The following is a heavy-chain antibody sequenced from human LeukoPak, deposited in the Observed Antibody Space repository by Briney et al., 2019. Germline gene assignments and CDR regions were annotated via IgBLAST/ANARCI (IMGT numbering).Heavy chain of an antibody. CDR1: GGSISSYY. V-gene: IGHV4-59*01. Sequence: PSETLSLTCTVSGGSISSYYWSWIRQPPGKGLEWIGYIYYSGSTNYNSSLKSRVTISVDTSKNQFSLNLSSVTAADTAVYYCARHRGSGYYYYYYGMDVWGQGTTVTVSS. D-gene: IGHD3-22*01. CDR2: IYYSGST. CDR3: ARHRGSGYYYYYYGMDV. J-gene: IGHJ6*02.